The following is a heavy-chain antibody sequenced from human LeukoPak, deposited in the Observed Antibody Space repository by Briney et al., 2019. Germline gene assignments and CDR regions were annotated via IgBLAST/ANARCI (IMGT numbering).Heavy chain of an antibody. CDR2: ITSSPSYT. CDR1: GFTFSSSG. J-gene: IGHJ4*02. D-gene: IGHD6-13*01. CDR3: ARGGAGYSNSGGLIAY. Sequence: GGSLRLSCAASGFTFSSSGMNWVRQAPGKGLEWVSCITSSPSYTYYADSVKGRFTVSRDNAKNPLYLQMNSLRAEDTAVYYCARGGAGYSNSGGLIAYWGQGTLVTVSS. V-gene: IGHV3-21*01.